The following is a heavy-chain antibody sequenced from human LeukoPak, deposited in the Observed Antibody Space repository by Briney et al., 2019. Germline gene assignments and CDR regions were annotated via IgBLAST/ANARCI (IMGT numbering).Heavy chain of an antibody. J-gene: IGHJ3*02. CDR2: IIPVFGTA. CDR3: ARGYGLRAAFDI. CDR1: GGTSSSYA. Sequence: ASVKVSCKASGGTSSSYAISWVRQAPGQGLEWMGGIIPVFGTANYAQKFQGRVTITSDESTSTAYMELSSLRSQDTAVAYCARGYGLRAAFDIWGQGKMVTAFS. V-gene: IGHV1-69*13. D-gene: IGHD2-15*01.